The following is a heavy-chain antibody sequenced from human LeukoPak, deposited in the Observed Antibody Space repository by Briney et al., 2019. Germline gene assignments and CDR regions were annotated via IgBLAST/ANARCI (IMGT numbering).Heavy chain of an antibody. CDR2: IIPIFGTA. CDR3: ATLYPPIDY. V-gene: IGHV1-69*13. D-gene: IGHD5/OR15-5a*01. CDR1: GGTFISYA. Sequence: GASVKVSFTASGGTFISYAISWVRQAPGQGLEWMGGIIPIFGTANYAQKFQGRLTITADESTSTAYMELSSLRSEDTAVYYCATLYPPIDYWGQGTLVTVSS. J-gene: IGHJ4*02.